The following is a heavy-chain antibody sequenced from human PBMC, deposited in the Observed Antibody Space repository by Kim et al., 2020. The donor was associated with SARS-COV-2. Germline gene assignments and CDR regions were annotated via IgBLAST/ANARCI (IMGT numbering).Heavy chain of an antibody. D-gene: IGHD2-21*02. CDR2: ISGSGGST. J-gene: IGHJ4*02. CDR3: AKPMKNGVVTRY. V-gene: IGHV3-23*01. CDR1: GFTFSSYA. Sequence: GGSLRLSCAASGFTFSSYAMSWARQAPGKGLEWVSAISGSGGSTYYADSVKGRFTISRDNSKNTLYLQMNSLRAEDTAVYYCAKPMKNGVVTRYWGQGTLVTVSS.